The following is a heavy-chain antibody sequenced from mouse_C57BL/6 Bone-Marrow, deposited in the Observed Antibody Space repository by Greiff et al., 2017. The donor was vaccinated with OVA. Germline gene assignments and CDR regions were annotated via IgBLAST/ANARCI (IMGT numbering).Heavy chain of an antibody. Sequence: EVQLQQSGPELVKPGASVKISCKASGYTFTDYYMNWVKQSHGKSLEWIGDINPNNGGTSHNQKFKGKATLTVDKSSSTAYMELRSLTSEDSAVYYCARETAQAWFAYWGQGTLVTVSA. J-gene: IGHJ3*01. CDR3: ARETAQAWFAY. CDR1: GYTFTDYY. D-gene: IGHD3-2*02. V-gene: IGHV1-26*01. CDR2: INPNNGGT.